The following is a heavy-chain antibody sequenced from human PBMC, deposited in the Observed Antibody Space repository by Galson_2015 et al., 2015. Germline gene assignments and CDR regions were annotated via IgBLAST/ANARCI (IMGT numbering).Heavy chain of an antibody. Sequence: SLRLSCAASGFTVSSNYMSWVRQAPGKGLEWVSVIYSGGSTYYADSVKGRFTISRDNSKNTLYLQMNSLRAEDTAVYYCAKGLHSGWPFLGDALDIWGQGTMVTVSS. J-gene: IGHJ3*02. D-gene: IGHD6-19*01. CDR2: IYSGGST. CDR3: AKGLHSGWPFLGDALDI. CDR1: GFTVSSNY. V-gene: IGHV3-53*05.